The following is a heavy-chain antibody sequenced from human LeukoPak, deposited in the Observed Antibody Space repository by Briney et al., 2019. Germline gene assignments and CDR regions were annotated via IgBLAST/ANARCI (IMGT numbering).Heavy chain of an antibody. D-gene: IGHD2-15*01. Sequence: GGSLRLSCAASGFTFSSYAMSWVRQAPGKGLEWVSAVSGSGGSTYYADSVKGRFTISRDNSKNTLYLQMNSLRAEDTAVYYCAKDPVQKYCSGGSCYQTSYWGQGTLVTVSS. CDR1: GFTFSSYA. CDR2: VSGSGGST. J-gene: IGHJ4*02. V-gene: IGHV3-23*01. CDR3: AKDPVQKYCSGGSCYQTSY.